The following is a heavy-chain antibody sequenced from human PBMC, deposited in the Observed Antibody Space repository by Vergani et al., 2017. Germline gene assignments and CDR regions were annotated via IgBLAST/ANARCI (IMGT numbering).Heavy chain of an antibody. CDR2: IKSKTDGGTT. CDR1: GFTFSNAW. D-gene: IGHD3-3*01. J-gene: IGHJ3*02. V-gene: IGHV3-15*01. Sequence: EVQLVESGGGLVKPGGSLRLSCAASGFTFSNAWMSWVRQAPGKGLKWVGRIKSKTDGGTTDYAAPVKGRFTISRDDSKNTLYLQMNSLKTEDTAVYYCTPSITIFGVVRNAFDIWGQGTMVTVSS. CDR3: TPSITIFGVVRNAFDI.